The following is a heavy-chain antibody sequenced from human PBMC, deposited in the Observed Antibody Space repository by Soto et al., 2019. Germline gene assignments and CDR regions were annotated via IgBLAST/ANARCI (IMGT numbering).Heavy chain of an antibody. J-gene: IGHJ6*03. CDR1: GFTFDDYA. CDR3: AKDGAAARPPDYYYYMDV. V-gene: IGHV3-9*01. CDR2: ISWNSGSI. Sequence: PGGSLRLSCAASGFTFDDYAMHWVRQAPGKGLEWVSGISWNSGSIGYADSVKGRFTISRDNAKNSLYLQMNSLRAEDTALYYCAKDGAAARPPDYYYYMDVWGKGTTVTVSS. D-gene: IGHD6-6*01.